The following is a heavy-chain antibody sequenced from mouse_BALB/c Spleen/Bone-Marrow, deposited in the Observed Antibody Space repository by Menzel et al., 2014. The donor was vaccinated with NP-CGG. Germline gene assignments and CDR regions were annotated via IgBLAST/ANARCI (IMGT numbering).Heavy chain of an antibody. D-gene: IGHD2-4*01. Sequence: VMLVESGAELAKPGASVKMSRKASGYTFTSYWMHWVKQRPGQGLEWIGYINPSTGYTEYNQKFKDKATLTAVKSSTTAYMQLRSLTSEDSAVYYCARDDYDAIAYWGQGTLVTVSA. CDR1: GYTFTSYW. CDR3: ARDDYDAIAY. CDR2: INPSTGYT. V-gene: IGHV1-7*01. J-gene: IGHJ3*01.